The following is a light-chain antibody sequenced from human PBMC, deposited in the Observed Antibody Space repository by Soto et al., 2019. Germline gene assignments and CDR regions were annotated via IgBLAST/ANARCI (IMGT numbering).Light chain of an antibody. CDR1: TGAVTSGHY. J-gene: IGLJ1*01. CDR3: SRSSSGVHV. Sequence: QSVVTREAALTISPGATFTLTCGSSTGAVTSGHYPFWFQQKPGQAPRSLFYDTSSRHSWTPARFSGALVGGKAALTLSGAQNEDEAAYYCSRSSSGVHVFGGATKVNVL. CDR2: DTS. V-gene: IGLV7-46*01.